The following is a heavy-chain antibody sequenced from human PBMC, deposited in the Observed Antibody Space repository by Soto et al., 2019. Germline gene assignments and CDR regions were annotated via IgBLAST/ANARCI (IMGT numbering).Heavy chain of an antibody. J-gene: IGHJ4*02. D-gene: IGHD4-17*01. CDR2: IYSDGSAT. V-gene: IGHV3-74*03. CDR3: ARGDYGRFDY. Sequence: EVQLVESGGGLVEPGGSLRLSCAASGFTFSYYWMHWVRQTPEKGLVWDARIYSDGSATTYADSVKGRFTISRDNSKNTLYLQMNGVRADDTAVYYCARGDYGRFDYWGQGTLVTVSS. CDR1: GFTFSYYW.